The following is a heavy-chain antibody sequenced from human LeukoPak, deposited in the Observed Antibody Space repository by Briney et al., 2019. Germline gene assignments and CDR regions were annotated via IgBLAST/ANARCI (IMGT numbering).Heavy chain of an antibody. J-gene: IGHJ4*02. V-gene: IGHV4-34*01. Sequence: PSETLSLTCGVYGGSFSGYFWSYIRQPPGKGLEWLGEINHSGSTNYNPSLKSRVTISVDTSKNQFSLKLSSVTAADTAVYYCASSYPYVWGSYRTFDYWGQGTLVTVSS. D-gene: IGHD3-16*02. CDR2: INHSGST. CDR1: GGSFSGYF. CDR3: ASSYPYVWGSYRTFDY.